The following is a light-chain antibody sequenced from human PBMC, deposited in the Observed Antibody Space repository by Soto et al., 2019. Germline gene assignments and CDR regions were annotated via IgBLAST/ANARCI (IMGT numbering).Light chain of an antibody. CDR1: QTVSGSY. V-gene: IGKV3-20*01. J-gene: IGKJ2*01. Sequence: IVLTQSPGTLSLSPGERATLSCRASQTVSGSYLAWYQHKPGQAPRLLIHGASTRATGIPDRFGGSGSGTDFTLTISRLEPEDFVVYYCQHHGNSAYTFGQGTKVDIK. CDR3: QHHGNSAYT. CDR2: GAS.